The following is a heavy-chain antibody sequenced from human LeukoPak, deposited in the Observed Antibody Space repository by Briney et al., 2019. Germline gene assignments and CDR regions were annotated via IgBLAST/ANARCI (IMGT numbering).Heavy chain of an antibody. J-gene: IGHJ4*02. D-gene: IGHD2-2*01. CDR2: INHSGST. CDR3: ARHCSSTSCYPTSY. V-gene: IGHV4-34*01. CDR1: GGSFSGYY. Sequence: SETLSLTCAVYGGSFSGYYWSWIRQPPGKGLEWIGEINHSGSTNYNPSLKSRVTISVDTSKNQFSLKLSSVTAADTAVYYCARHCSSTSCYPTSYWCQATLVPVAS.